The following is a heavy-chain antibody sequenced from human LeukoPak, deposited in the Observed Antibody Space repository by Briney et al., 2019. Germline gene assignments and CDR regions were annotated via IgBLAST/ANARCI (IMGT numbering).Heavy chain of an antibody. CDR2: VYISGST. Sequence: KTSETLSLTCTISGDSSSSYYWSWIRQPAGKGLEWIGRVYISGSTSYNSSLKSRVTISLDKSKNPFSLKLSSVTAADTAVYYCARYSRGWYWYFDLWGRGTPVTVSS. D-gene: IGHD6-19*01. J-gene: IGHJ2*01. CDR3: ARYSRGWYWYFDL. V-gene: IGHV4-4*07. CDR1: GDSSSSYY.